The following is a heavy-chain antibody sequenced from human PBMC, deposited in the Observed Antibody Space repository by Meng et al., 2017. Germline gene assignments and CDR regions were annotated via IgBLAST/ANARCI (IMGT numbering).Heavy chain of an antibody. J-gene: IGHJ6*02. D-gene: IGHD4-11*01. V-gene: IGHV1-69*05. CDR1: GGTFSSYA. Sequence: SVKVSCKASGGTFSSYAISWVRQAPGQGLEWMGGIIPIFGTANYAQKFQGRVTITTDESTSTAYMELSSLRSEDTAVYYCACNNDYSAPVYYYYGMDVWGQGTTVTVSS. CDR2: IIPIFGTA. CDR3: ACNNDYSAPVYYYYGMDV.